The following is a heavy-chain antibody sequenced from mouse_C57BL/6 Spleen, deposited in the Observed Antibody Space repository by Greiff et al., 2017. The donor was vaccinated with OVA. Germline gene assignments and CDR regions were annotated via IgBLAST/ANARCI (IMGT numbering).Heavy chain of an antibody. Sequence: EVKLQESGGGLVKPGGSLKLSCAASGFTFSSYTMSWVRQTPEKRLEWVATISGGGGNTYYPDSVKGRFTISRDNAKNTLYLQMSSLRSEDTALYYCARHAGGRSPYWYFDVWGTGTTVTVSS. CDR3: ARHAGGRSPYWYFDV. J-gene: IGHJ1*03. D-gene: IGHD1-1*01. CDR2: ISGGGGNT. V-gene: IGHV5-9*01. CDR1: GFTFSSYT.